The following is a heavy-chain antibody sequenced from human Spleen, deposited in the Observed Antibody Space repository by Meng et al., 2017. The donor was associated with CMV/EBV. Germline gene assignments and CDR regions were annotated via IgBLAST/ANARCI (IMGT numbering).Heavy chain of an antibody. CDR1: GFSFANFG. CDR3: ARGLLDSSDYYYYCLDV. CDR2: ISGSGGST. Sequence: GESLKISCAASGFSFANFGMSWVRQAPGKGLEWVSAISGSGGSTYYADSVKGRFTISRDNSKNTLYLQMNNLRAEDTAVYYCARGLLDSSDYYYYCLDVWGQGTAVTVSS. J-gene: IGHJ6*02. D-gene: IGHD3-10*01. V-gene: IGHV3-23*01.